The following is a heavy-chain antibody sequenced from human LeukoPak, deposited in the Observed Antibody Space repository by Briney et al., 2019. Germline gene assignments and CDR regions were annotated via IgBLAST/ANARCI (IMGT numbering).Heavy chain of an antibody. J-gene: IGHJ4*02. CDR3: ARDGGIAAAGQFDY. CDR1: GFTFDDYG. CDR2: INWNGGST. V-gene: IGHV3-20*04. D-gene: IGHD6-13*01. Sequence: PGGSLRLSCAASGFTFDDYGMSWVRQAPGKGLEWVSGINWNGGSTGYAGSVKGRFTISRDNAKNSLYLQMNSLRAEDTALYYCARDGGIAAAGQFDYWGQGTLVTVSS.